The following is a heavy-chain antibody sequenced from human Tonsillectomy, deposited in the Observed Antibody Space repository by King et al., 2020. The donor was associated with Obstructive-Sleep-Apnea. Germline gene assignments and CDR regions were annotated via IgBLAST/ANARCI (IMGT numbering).Heavy chain of an antibody. V-gene: IGHV1-69*01. CDR1: GGTFSSYA. D-gene: IGHD2-15*01. CDR3: AREKGGMGYCRCCNRQNLLAP. Sequence: VQLVESGAEVKKPGSPVKVSCQASGGTFSSYAISWVRQAPGQGLEWMGGIIPIFGTTYYAQKFQGRVTITADESTSTAYMELSGLRSAETATYYCAREKGGMGYCRCCNRQNLLAPWGQGTPVT. J-gene: IGHJ1*01. CDR2: IIPIFGTT.